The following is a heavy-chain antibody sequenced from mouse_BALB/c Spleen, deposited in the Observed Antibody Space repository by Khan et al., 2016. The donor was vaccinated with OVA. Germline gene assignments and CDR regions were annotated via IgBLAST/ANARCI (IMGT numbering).Heavy chain of an antibody. CDR1: GYAFSSYW. V-gene: IGHV1-80*01. CDR2: IYPGDGDT. J-gene: IGHJ4*01. CDR3: ARKGGWGHAMDY. D-gene: IGHD3-3*01. Sequence: QVQLQQPGAELVRPGSSVKISCKASGYAFSSYWMNWVKQRPGQGLEWIGQIYPGDGDTNYNGKFKGKATLTADKSSSTAYMQLSSLTSEDSAVDVCARKGGWGHAMDYWGQGTSVTVSS.